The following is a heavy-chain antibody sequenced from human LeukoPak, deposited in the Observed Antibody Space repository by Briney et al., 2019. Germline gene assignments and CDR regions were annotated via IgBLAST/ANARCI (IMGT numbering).Heavy chain of an antibody. CDR2: ISSNGGST. CDR1: GFTFSSYA. D-gene: IGHD1-14*01. CDR3: ARSILRTVDAFDI. J-gene: IGHJ3*02. Sequence: GGPLRLSCAASGFTFSSYAMHWVRQAPGKGLEYVSAISSNGGSTYYANSVKGRFTISRDNSKNTLYLQMGSLRAEDMAVYYCARSILRTVDAFDIWGQGTMVTVSS. V-gene: IGHV3-64*01.